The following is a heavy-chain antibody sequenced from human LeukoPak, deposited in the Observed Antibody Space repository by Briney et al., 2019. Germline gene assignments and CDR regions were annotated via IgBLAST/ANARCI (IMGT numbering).Heavy chain of an antibody. Sequence: PGESLKISCKGSGYSFTSYCMGWVRQMPGKGLEWMGIIYPGDSDTRYSPSCQGQVTIAADKSISTASLQWGSLKASDTAMYYCARGANYDILTGYYTYWGQGTLVTVSS. V-gene: IGHV5-51*01. D-gene: IGHD3-9*01. CDR2: IYPGDSDT. CDR1: GYSFTSYC. CDR3: ARGANYDILTGYYTY. J-gene: IGHJ4*02.